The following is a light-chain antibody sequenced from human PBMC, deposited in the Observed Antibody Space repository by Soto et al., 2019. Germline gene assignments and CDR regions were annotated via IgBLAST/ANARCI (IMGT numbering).Light chain of an antibody. J-gene: IGLJ3*02. CDR1: DIGSKS. V-gene: IGLV3-21*02. CDR3: QVRNGSNDLRV. Sequence: SYELTQPPSVSVAPGQTARIPCGGNDIGSKSVHWYQQRPGQAPVLVVYDDSDRPSGIPERFSGSNSGNTATLTISRVEAGDEADYFCQVRNGSNDLRVFGGGTKLTVL. CDR2: DDS.